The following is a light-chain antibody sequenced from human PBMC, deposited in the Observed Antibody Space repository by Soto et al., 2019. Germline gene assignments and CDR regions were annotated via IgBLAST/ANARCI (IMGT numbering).Light chain of an antibody. V-gene: IGLV2-14*01. CDR1: SSDVGGYNY. J-gene: IGLJ2*01. Sequence: QSALTQPASVSGSPGQSITISCTGTSSDVGGYNYVSWYQQHPGKAPKLMIYDVSNRPSGVSNRFSGSKSANTASLTISGLQAVDEADYYCSSYTCSSTYVVFGGGTKVTVL. CDR2: DVS. CDR3: SSYTCSSTYVV.